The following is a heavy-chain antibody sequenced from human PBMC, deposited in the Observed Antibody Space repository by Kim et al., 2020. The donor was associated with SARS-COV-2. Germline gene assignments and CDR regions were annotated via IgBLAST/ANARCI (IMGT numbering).Heavy chain of an antibody. CDR2: FDPEDGET. V-gene: IGHV1-24*01. J-gene: IGHJ6*02. CDR1: GYTLTELS. Sequence: ASVKVSCKVSGYTLTELSMHWVRQAPGKGLEWMGGFDPEDGETIYAQKFQGRVTMTEDTSTDTAYMELSSLRSEDTAVYYCATELHHYYYYGMDVWGQGTTVTVSS. CDR3: ATELHHYYYYGMDV.